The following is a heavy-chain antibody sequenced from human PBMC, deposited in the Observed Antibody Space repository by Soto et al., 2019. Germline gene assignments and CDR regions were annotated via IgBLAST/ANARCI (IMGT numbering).Heavy chain of an antibody. V-gene: IGHV3-23*01. J-gene: IGHJ4*02. D-gene: IGHD2-2*01. Sequence: EVQLLESGGGLVQPGGSLRLSCAASGFTFSSYAMSWVRQAPGKGLEWVSAISGSGGSTYYADSVKGRFTISRDNSKNTLYLQMNSLRAEDTAVYYCAKDQRRGGSSTSVVDYWGQGTLVTVSS. CDR1: GFTFSSYA. CDR2: ISGSGGST. CDR3: AKDQRRGGSSTSVVDY.